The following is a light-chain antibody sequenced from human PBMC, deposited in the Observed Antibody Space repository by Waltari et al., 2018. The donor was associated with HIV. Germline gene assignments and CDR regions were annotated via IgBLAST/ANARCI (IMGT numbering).Light chain of an antibody. CDR3: QAWDTSSVL. V-gene: IGLV3-1*01. CDR1: KLGDKY. J-gene: IGLJ2*01. Sequence: SYELTQPPSVSVSPGQTASITCSGDKLGDKYACLYQQKPGQSPVVVIYQDKKRPSGIPERFSGSNSENTATLTISGTQAMDEADYYCQAWDTSSVLFGGGTKLTVL. CDR2: QDK.